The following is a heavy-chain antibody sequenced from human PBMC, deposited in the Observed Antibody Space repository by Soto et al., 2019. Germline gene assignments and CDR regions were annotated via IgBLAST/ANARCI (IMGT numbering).Heavy chain of an antibody. CDR3: AGLVAATRRWFDP. V-gene: IGHV4-59*01. CDR2: IYYSGIT. D-gene: IGHD2-15*01. J-gene: IGHJ5*02. Sequence: PSETLSLTCTVSGDSISSYYWSWIRQPPGKGLEWIGYIYYSGITNYNAPLKSRVTISVDTSKNQFSLKLSSVTAADTAVYYCAGLVAATRRWFDPWGQGTLVTVSS. CDR1: GDSISSYY.